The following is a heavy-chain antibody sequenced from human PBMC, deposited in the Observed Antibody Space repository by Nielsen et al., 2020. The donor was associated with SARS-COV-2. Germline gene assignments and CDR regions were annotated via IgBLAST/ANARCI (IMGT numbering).Heavy chain of an antibody. Sequence: GGSLRLSCTASGFTFGDYAMSWFRQAPGKGLEWVGFIRSKAYGGTTEYAASVKGRFTISRDDSKSITYLQMKSLKTEDTAVYYCSRDGSGSPTGHYYYGMDVWGQGTTVTVSS. CDR1: GFTFGDYA. CDR3: SRDGSGSPTGHYYYGMDV. J-gene: IGHJ6*02. CDR2: IRSKAYGGTT. V-gene: IGHV3-49*03. D-gene: IGHD3-10*01.